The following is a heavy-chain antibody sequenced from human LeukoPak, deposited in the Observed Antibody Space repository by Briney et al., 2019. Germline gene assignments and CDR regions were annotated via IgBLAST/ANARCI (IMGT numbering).Heavy chain of an antibody. J-gene: IGHJ3*02. CDR2: TYYRSS. D-gene: IGHD1/OR15-1a*01. V-gene: IGHV6-1*01. Sequence: SQTLSLTCAISGDSVSNNSADWNWIGQSPSRGLEWLGRTYYRSSDYALSVKSRMTINADTSKNQVSLQLSSVTPEDTAVYYCARGRNNAFDIWGQGTMVTVSS. CDR3: ARGRNNAFDI. CDR1: GDSVSNNSAD.